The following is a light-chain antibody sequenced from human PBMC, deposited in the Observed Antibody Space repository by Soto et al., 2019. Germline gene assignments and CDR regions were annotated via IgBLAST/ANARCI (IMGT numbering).Light chain of an antibody. CDR3: QKHNSAPLF. CDR1: QSISNW. Sequence: DTQMTQSPSTLSASVGDRVTITCRASQSISNWLAWYQQKPGKAPNLLIYFASTLQSGVPSRFSGSGSGTEFTLTISSLQPEDVATYYCQKHNSAPLFFGPGTKVDIK. CDR2: FAS. J-gene: IGKJ3*01. V-gene: IGKV1-5*03.